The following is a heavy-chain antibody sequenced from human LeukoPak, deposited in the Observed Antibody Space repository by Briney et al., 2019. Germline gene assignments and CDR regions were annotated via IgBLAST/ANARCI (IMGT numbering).Heavy chain of an antibody. J-gene: IGHJ4*02. CDR3: AKDRASAVLWFGELSR. V-gene: IGHV3-23*01. Sequence: TGGSLRLSCAASGFTFSSYAMSWVRQAPGKGLEWVSAISSSGGSTYYADSVKGRFTISRDNSKNTLYLQMNSLRAEDTAVYYCAKDRASAVLWFGELSRWGQGTLVTVSS. D-gene: IGHD3-10*01. CDR2: ISSSGGST. CDR1: GFTFSSYA.